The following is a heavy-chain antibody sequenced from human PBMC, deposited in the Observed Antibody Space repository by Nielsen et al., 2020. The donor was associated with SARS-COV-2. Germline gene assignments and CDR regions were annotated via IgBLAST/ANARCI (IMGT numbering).Heavy chain of an antibody. J-gene: IGHJ4*02. V-gene: IGHV3-64*02. CDR2: ISSNGGST. Sequence: GESLKISCAASGFTFSSYAMHWVRQAPGKGLEYVSAISSNGGSTYYADSVKGRFTISRDNAKNSLYLQMNSLRAEDTALYHCARQGWYSSSWYSDYWGQGTLVTVSS. CDR3: ARQGWYSSSWYSDY. D-gene: IGHD6-13*01. CDR1: GFTFSSYA.